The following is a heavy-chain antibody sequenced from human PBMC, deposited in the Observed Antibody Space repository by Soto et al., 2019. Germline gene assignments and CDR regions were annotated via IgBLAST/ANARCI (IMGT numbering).Heavy chain of an antibody. CDR1: GDSVSSNSAA. CDR3: AREWPLGGARFFDY. Sequence: PSQTLSLTCAISGDSVSSNSAALNWIRQSPSRGLEWLGRTYYRSKWYNDYAVSVKSRITINPDTSKNQFSLQLNSVTPEDTAVYYCAREWPLGGARFFDYWGQGTLVTVSS. J-gene: IGHJ4*02. D-gene: IGHD1-26*01. V-gene: IGHV6-1*01. CDR2: TYYRSKWYN.